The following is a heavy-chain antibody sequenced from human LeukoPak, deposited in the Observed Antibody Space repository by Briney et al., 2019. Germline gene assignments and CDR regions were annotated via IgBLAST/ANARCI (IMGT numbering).Heavy chain of an antibody. J-gene: IGHJ3*02. V-gene: IGHV3-30*18. CDR2: ISYDGSNK. CDR3: AKEETYYYDSSGMGYAFDI. Sequence: GGSLRLSCAASGFTFSSYGMHWVRQAPGKGLEWVAVISYDGSNKYYADSVKGRFTISRDNSKNTLYLQMNSLRAEDTAVYYCAKEETYYYDSSGMGYAFDIWGQGTMVTVSS. CDR1: GFTFSSYG. D-gene: IGHD3-22*01.